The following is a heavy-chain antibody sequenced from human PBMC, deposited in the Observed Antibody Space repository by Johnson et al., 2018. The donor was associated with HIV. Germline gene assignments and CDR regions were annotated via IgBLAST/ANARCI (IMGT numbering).Heavy chain of an antibody. V-gene: IGHV3-11*01. CDR1: GFTFSDHY. CDR3: AREVAGDYGDSPGAFDI. Sequence: QVQLVESGGGLVKPGGSLRLSCSGSGFTFSDHYMSWVRQAPGKGLEWVSYISSSGSTIYYSDSVKGRFTISRDNAKNSLYLQMNSLRAEDTAVYYCAREVAGDYGDSPGAFDIWGQGTMVTVSS. D-gene: IGHD4-17*01. J-gene: IGHJ3*02. CDR2: ISSSGSTI.